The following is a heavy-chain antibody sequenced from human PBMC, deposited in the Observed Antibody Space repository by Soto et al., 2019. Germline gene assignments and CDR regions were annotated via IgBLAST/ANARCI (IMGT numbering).Heavy chain of an antibody. Sequence: ASVKVSCKASGYTFTSYGISWVRQAPGQGLEWMGWISAYNGNTNYAQKLQGRVTMTTDTSTSTAYMELRSLRAEDTAAYYCARDRLHWGPGIGREYYYYYAMDVWGQGTTVTVSS. CDR3: ARDRLHWGPGIGREYYYYYAMDV. V-gene: IGHV1-18*01. J-gene: IGHJ6*02. D-gene: IGHD7-27*01. CDR2: ISAYNGNT. CDR1: GYTFTSYG.